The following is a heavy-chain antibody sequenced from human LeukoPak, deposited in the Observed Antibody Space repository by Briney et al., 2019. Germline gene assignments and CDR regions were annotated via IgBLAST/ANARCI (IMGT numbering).Heavy chain of an antibody. CDR2: IYHSGST. V-gene: IGHV4-4*02. CDR3: ARDGGSHPLYYFDY. Sequence: SETLSLTCAVSGGSISSSNWWSWVRQPPGKGLEWIGEIYHSGSTNYNPSLKSRVTISVDKSKNQFSLKLSSVTAADTAVYYCARDGGSHPLYYFDYWGQGTLVTVSS. D-gene: IGHD3-16*01. J-gene: IGHJ4*02. CDR1: GGSISSSNW.